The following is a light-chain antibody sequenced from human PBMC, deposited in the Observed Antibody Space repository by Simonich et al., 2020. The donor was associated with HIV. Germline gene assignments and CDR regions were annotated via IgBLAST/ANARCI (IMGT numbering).Light chain of an antibody. CDR1: SRKVDNYNY. Sequence: QSALTQPASVSGSPVQSSTISCTRTSRKVDNYNYVSWYQQHPGKAPKPMIYDVSNRPSGVSNRFSGSQSFNTASLTISGLQAEDEADYYCISYTSSSTLVFGTGTKLTVL. J-gene: IGLJ1*01. V-gene: IGLV2-14*03. CDR2: DVS. CDR3: ISYTSSSTLV.